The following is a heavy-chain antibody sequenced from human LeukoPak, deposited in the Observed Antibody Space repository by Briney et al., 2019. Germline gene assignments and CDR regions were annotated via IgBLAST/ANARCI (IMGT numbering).Heavy chain of an antibody. D-gene: IGHD2-2*01. CDR1: GYTFTSYG. CDR3: ARADVPAAVYYYGMDV. Sequence: ASVKVSCKASGYTFTSYGISWVRQAPGQGLEWMGWISAYNGNTNYAQKLQGRVTMTTDTSTSIAYMELRSLRSDDTAVYYCARADVPAAVYYYGMDVWGQGTTVTVSS. J-gene: IGHJ6*02. V-gene: IGHV1-18*01. CDR2: ISAYNGNT.